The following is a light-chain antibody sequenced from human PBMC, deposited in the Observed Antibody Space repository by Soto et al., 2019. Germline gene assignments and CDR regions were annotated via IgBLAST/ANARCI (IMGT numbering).Light chain of an antibody. J-gene: IGLJ3*02. Sequence: QSALTQPPSASGSPGQSVTISCTGTSSDVGGYNYVSWYQQHPGTAPKLMIYEVSERPSGVPDRFSGSKSGNTASLPVSGLQAEYEADYYCSSYAGSNNLVFGGGTKLTVL. CDR1: SSDVGGYNY. CDR2: EVS. V-gene: IGLV2-8*01. CDR3: SSYAGSNNLV.